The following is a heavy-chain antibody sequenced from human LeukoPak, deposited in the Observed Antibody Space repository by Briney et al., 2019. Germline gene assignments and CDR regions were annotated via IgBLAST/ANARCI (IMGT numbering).Heavy chain of an antibody. J-gene: IGHJ3*02. V-gene: IGHV4-31*03. CDR1: GGSISSGGYY. CDR3: ARRPVRDAFDI. Sequence: SQTLSLTCTVSGGSISSGGYYWSWIRQHPGKGLEWIGYIYYSGSTYYNPSLKSRVNISVDTSKNQFSLKLSSVTAADTAVYYCARRPVRDAFDIWGQGTMVTVSS. CDR2: IYYSGST.